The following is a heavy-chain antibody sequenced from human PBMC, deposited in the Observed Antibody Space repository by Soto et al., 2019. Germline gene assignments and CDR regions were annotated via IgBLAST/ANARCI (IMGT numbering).Heavy chain of an antibody. D-gene: IGHD6-19*01. Sequence: ASVKVSCKASGYIFTSYGITWVRQAPGQGLEWMGWISTYNGNTNYAQKLQDRVTMTTDTSTSTAYMELRSLRSDDTAVYYCARDLLVPGTYFDHWGQGTLVTVSS. CDR1: GYIFTSYG. CDR3: ARDLLVPGTYFDH. V-gene: IGHV1-18*04. CDR2: ISTYNGNT. J-gene: IGHJ4*02.